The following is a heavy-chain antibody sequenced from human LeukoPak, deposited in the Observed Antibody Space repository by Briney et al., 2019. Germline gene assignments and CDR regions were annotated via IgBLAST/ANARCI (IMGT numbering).Heavy chain of an antibody. V-gene: IGHV3-30*18. J-gene: IGHJ4*02. D-gene: IGHD7-27*01. CDR1: GFTFSSYG. Sequence: PGRSLRLSCAASGFTFSSYGMHWVRQAPGKGLEWVTVISYDGSNKYSADSVKGRFTISRDNSKNTLYLQMNSLRAEDTAVYYCAKATSELGYYFDYWGQGTLVTVSS. CDR2: ISYDGSNK. CDR3: AKATSELGYYFDY.